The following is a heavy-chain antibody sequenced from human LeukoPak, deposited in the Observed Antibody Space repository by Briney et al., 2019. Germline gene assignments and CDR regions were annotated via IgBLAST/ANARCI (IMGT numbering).Heavy chain of an antibody. J-gene: IGHJ4*02. CDR2: ISYDGSNK. V-gene: IGHV3-30*04. Sequence: GGSLRLSCAASGFTFSSYAMHWVRQAPGKGLEWVAVISYDGSNKYCADSVKGRFTISRDNSKNTLYLQMNSLRAEDTAVYYCARDNYYDSSGYCVDWGQGTLVTVSS. CDR3: ARDNYYDSSGYCVD. D-gene: IGHD3-22*01. CDR1: GFTFSSYA.